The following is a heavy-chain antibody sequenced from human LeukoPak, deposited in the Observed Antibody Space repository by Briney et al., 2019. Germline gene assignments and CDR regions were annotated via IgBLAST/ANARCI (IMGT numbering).Heavy chain of an antibody. J-gene: IGHJ6*03. CDR1: GGSISSYS. CDR2: IYYSGST. Sequence: SETLSLTCTASGGSISSYSWSWVRQPPGKGLEWMGYIYYSGSTNYNPSLKSRVAISVDTSKNQSSLKLSSVTAADTAVYYCARGVSEYYYYYYMDVWGKGTTVTVSS. CDR3: ARGVSEYYYYYYMDV. V-gene: IGHV4-59*01.